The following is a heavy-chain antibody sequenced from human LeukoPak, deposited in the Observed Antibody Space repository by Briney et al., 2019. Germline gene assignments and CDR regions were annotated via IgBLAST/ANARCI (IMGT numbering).Heavy chain of an antibody. CDR3: ARDRSDYSIKYYYYYGMDV. D-gene: IGHD3-16*01. J-gene: IGHJ6*02. V-gene: IGHV3-30-3*01. Sequence: GGSLRLSRAASGFTFSSYAMSWVRQAPGKGLEWVAVISYDGSNEYYADSVKGRFTISRDNSKNTLYLQMNSLRAEDTAVYYCARDRSDYSIKYYYYYGMDVWGQGTTVTVSS. CDR1: GFTFSSYA. CDR2: ISYDGSNE.